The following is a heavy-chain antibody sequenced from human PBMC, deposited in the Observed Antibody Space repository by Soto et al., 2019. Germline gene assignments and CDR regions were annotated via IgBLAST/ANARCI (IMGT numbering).Heavy chain of an antibody. D-gene: IGHD2-2*02. CDR2: IYYSGST. CDR3: ARDRSQYCSSTSCYRSPFDP. Sequence: PSETLSLTCTVSGGSISSGGYYWSWIRQHPGKGLEWIGYIYYSGSTYYNPSLKSRVTISVDTSKNQFSLKLSSVTAADTAVYYCARDRSQYCSSTSCYRSPFDPWGQGTLVTVSS. V-gene: IGHV4-31*03. J-gene: IGHJ5*02. CDR1: GGSISSGGYY.